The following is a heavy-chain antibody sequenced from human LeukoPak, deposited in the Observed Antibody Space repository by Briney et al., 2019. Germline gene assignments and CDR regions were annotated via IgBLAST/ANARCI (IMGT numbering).Heavy chain of an antibody. J-gene: IGHJ6*02. Sequence: GGSLRLSCTASGFTFSSYNMNWVRQAPGKGLEWVSTITNTSTYIAYADSVKGRFTISRDNADNSVYLQMNSLRADDTAVYYCAKERPHGMDVWGQGTSVTVSS. CDR3: AKERPHGMDV. D-gene: IGHD6-6*01. CDR2: ITNTSTYI. V-gene: IGHV3-21*01. CDR1: GFTFSSYN.